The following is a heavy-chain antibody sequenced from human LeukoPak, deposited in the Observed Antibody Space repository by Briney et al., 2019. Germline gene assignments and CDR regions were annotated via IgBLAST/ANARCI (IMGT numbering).Heavy chain of an antibody. CDR1: GFTFSDYY. D-gene: IGHD3-22*01. Sequence: GGSLRLSCAASGFTFSDYYMSWIRPAPGKGLEWVSYISSSGSTIYYADSVKGRFTISRDNAKNSLYLQMNSLRAEDTAVYYCARIGIVVPDAFDIWGQGTMVTVSS. J-gene: IGHJ3*02. CDR2: ISSSGSTI. CDR3: ARIGIVVPDAFDI. V-gene: IGHV3-11*01.